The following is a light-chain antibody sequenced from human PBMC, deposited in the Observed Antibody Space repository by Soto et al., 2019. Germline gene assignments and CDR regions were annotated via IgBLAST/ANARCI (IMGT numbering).Light chain of an antibody. CDR3: QQYGTSPRT. V-gene: IGKV3-20*01. Sequence: EIVLTQSPGTLSLSPGERATLSCRASQSFSSSYLAWYQQKPGQAPRLLIYDTSSRATGIPDGFSGSGSQTDFTLTISRLEPEDFAVYYCQQYGTSPRTFGQGTKVEIK. J-gene: IGKJ1*01. CDR2: DTS. CDR1: QSFSSSY.